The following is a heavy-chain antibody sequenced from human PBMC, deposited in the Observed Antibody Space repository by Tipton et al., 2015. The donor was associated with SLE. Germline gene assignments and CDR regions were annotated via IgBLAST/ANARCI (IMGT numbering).Heavy chain of an antibody. CDR3: VQSGSYRGNYDN. V-gene: IGHV5-51*03. D-gene: IGHD1-26*01. CDR1: GYSFTNYW. J-gene: IGHJ4*02. CDR2: IYPGDSDT. Sequence: QLVQSGAEVKKPGDSLKISCKGSGYSFTNYWIGWVHQMPGKGLKWMGIIYPGDSDTKYSPSFQGQVTISADSSTSTAYLQWSSLKASDTAMYYCVQSGSYRGNYDNWGQGTPVTVSS.